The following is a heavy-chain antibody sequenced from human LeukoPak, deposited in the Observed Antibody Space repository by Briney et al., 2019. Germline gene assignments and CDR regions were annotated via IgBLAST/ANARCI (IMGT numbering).Heavy chain of an antibody. D-gene: IGHD3-22*01. V-gene: IGHV4-59*08. CDR1: GGSISDYY. CDR3: ARHLQYYDSSGYYPGAFDI. Sequence: KPSETLSLTCTVSGGSISDYYWSWIRQPPGKGLEWIGYIYYSGSTNYNPSLKSRVTISVDTSKNQFSLKLSSVTAADTAVYYCARHLQYYDSSGYYPGAFDIWGQGTMVTVSS. CDR2: IYYSGST. J-gene: IGHJ3*02.